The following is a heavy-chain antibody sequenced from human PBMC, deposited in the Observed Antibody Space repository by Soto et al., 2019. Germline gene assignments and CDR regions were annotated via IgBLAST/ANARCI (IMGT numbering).Heavy chain of an antibody. J-gene: IGHJ4*02. V-gene: IGHV3-23*01. CDR1: GFTFSSYA. D-gene: IGHD3-22*01. CDR2: ISGSGGST. CDR3: AKDTTVVVIGDND. Sequence: EVQLLESGGGVVQPGGSLRLSCAASGFTFSSYAMSWVRQAPGKGLEWVAAISGSGGSTYYADSVKARVTISRDNSQNTLYMHMSSLIAEDTAVYYCAKDTTVVVIGDNDWGQGTMVTVSS.